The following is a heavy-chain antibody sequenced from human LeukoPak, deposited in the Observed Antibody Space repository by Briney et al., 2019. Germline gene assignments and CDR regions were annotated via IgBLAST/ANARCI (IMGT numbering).Heavy chain of an antibody. D-gene: IGHD6-19*01. CDR3: AKYDGGYSSGWLDY. CDR1: GFTFSSYS. J-gene: IGHJ4*02. Sequence: GGSLRLSCAASGFTFSSYSMNWVRRAPGKGLEWVSAIGGSGGRTYYADSVKGRFTISRDNSKNTLHLQMNSLRAEDTAVYYCAKYDGGYSSGWLDYWGQGTLVTVSS. V-gene: IGHV3-23*01. CDR2: IGGSGGRT.